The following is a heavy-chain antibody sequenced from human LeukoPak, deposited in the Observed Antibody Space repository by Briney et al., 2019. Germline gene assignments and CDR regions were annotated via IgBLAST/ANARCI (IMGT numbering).Heavy chain of an antibody. CDR1: GFTFSAYA. CDR2: ISGSGGST. D-gene: IGHD3-10*01. CDR3: AADPDLGLWFAYGMDV. V-gene: IGHV3-23*01. J-gene: IGHJ6*02. Sequence: GGSLRLSCAASGFTFSAYAMSWVRQAPGKGLEWVSVISGSGGSTYYADSVKGRFTISRDNSKNTLFLQMNSLRAEDTAVYYCAADPDLGLWFAYGMDVWGQGTTVTVSS.